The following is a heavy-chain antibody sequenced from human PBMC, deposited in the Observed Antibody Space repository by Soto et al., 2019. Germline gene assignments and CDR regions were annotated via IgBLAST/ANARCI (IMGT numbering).Heavy chain of an antibody. D-gene: IGHD6-13*01. V-gene: IGHV4-38-2*02. CDR3: ARDRAAVASTFDY. CDR2: IYYTGRT. Sequence: SETLSLTCAVSGYFMTNGNYWGWIRQSPGKGLEWIGSIYYTGRTYYDPSLKSRVTMSVDTSKNQFSLKLTSVTAADTAVYYCARDRAAVASTFDYWGPGTLVTVSS. CDR1: GYFMTNGNY. J-gene: IGHJ4*02.